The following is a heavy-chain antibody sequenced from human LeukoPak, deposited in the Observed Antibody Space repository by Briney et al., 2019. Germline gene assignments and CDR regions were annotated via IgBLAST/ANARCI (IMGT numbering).Heavy chain of an antibody. V-gene: IGHV4-39*07. Sequence: PSETLSLTCIVLGGSISSSSYYWAWIRQSPGKGLEWIGTFSSGGSAHYNPSLTSRVSISKDTSDNQLSLRLYSVTAADTAVYYCARKQTGTMSDVRGQGTQVTVSS. CDR1: GGSISSSSYY. CDR3: ARKQTGTMSDV. D-gene: IGHD1-7*01. J-gene: IGHJ4*02. CDR2: FSSGGSA.